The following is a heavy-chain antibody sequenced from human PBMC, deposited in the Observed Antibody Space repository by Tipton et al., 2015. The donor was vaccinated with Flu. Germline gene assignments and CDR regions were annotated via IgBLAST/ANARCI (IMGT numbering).Heavy chain of an antibody. D-gene: IGHD2-15*01. V-gene: IGHV3-53*01. CDR2: IYNIGST. CDR1: GFTVSTNY. CDR3: ARDTSYCSGGSCDY. J-gene: IGHJ4*02. Sequence: SLRLSCAASGFTVSTNYMSRVRQAPGKGLEWVSVIYNIGSTYYADSVKGRFTISRDNSKNTLYLQMNSLRVEDTAVYYCARDTSYCSGGSCDYWGQGTLVTVSS.